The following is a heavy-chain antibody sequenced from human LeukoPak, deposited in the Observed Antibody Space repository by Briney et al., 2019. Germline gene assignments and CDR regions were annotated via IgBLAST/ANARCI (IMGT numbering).Heavy chain of an antibody. Sequence: SETLSLTCAVYGGSFSGYYWSWIRQPPGKGLEWIGEINHSGSTNYNPSLKSRVTISVDTSKNQFSLKLSSVTAADTALYYCARALDTAMVSDYYYHLDVWGKGTTVTVSS. CDR3: ARALDTAMVSDYYYHLDV. CDR1: GGSFSGYY. CDR2: INHSGST. J-gene: IGHJ6*03. D-gene: IGHD5-18*01. V-gene: IGHV4-34*01.